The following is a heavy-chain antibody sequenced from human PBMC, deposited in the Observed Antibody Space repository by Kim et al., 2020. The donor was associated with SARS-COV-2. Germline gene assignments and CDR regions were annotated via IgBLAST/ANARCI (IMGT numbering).Heavy chain of an antibody. V-gene: IGHV3-74*01. D-gene: IGHD3-3*01. Sequence: GGSLRLSCAASGITFSNYWMHWVRQAPGKGLVWVSYIVSDGSRTNYADSLKGRFTISRDNSKNTLYLQMNSLRAEDTAVYYCARHNTISMDVWGQGTTVTVSS. CDR1: GITFSNYW. CDR3: ARHNTISMDV. CDR2: IVSDGSRT. J-gene: IGHJ6*02.